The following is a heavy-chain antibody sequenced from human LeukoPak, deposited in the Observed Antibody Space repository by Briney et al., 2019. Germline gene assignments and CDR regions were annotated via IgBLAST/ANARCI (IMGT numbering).Heavy chain of an antibody. Sequence: GASVKVSCKASGYTFTGYYMLWVRQAPGQGLEWRGWINPNSGGTNYAQNFQGRVTMTRDTSISTAYMELSRLRSDDTAVYYCARVVPDYYYYMDVWGKGTTVTVSS. CDR1: GYTFTGYY. J-gene: IGHJ6*03. CDR2: INPNSGGT. D-gene: IGHD2-8*01. V-gene: IGHV1-2*02. CDR3: ARVVPDYYYYMDV.